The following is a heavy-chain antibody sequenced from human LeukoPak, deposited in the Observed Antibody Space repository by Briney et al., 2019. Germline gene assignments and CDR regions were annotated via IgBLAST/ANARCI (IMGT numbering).Heavy chain of an antibody. CDR3: ARVQRAAAGRSTDY. V-gene: IGHV1-8*01. Sequence: ASVKVSCKASGYTFTSYDINWVRQATGQGLEWMGWMNPNSGNTSYAQKFQGRVTMTRNTSISTAYMELSSLRSEDTAVYYCARVQRAAAGRSTDYWGQGTLVTVSS. J-gene: IGHJ4*02. CDR2: MNPNSGNT. D-gene: IGHD6-13*01. CDR1: GYTFTSYD.